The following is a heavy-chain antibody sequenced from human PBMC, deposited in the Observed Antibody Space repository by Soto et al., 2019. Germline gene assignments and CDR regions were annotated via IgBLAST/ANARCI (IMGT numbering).Heavy chain of an antibody. V-gene: IGHV1-18*04. CDR3: ARGGYSSSWSHWDYYGMDV. CDR2: ISAYSGNT. J-gene: IGHJ6*02. D-gene: IGHD6-13*01. CDR1: GYTFTSYG. Sequence: ASVKVSCKASGYTFTSYGISWVRQAPGQGLEWMGWISAYSGNTNYAQKLQGRVTMTTDTSTSTAYMELRSLRSDDTAVYYCARGGYSSSWSHWDYYGMDVWGQGTTVTVSS.